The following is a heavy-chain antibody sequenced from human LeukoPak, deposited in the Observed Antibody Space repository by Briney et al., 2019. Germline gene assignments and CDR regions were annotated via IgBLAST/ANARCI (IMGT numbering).Heavy chain of an antibody. Sequence: PSETLSLTCTVSGGSISSYYWSWIRQPPGKGLEWIGYIYYSGSTNYNPSLKSRVTMSVDTSKNQFSLKLSSVTAADTAVYYCARAGVVPAAEAEYAFDIWGQGTMVTVSS. CDR1: GGSISSYY. CDR2: IYYSGST. CDR3: ARAGVVPAAEAEYAFDI. V-gene: IGHV4-59*12. D-gene: IGHD2-2*01. J-gene: IGHJ3*02.